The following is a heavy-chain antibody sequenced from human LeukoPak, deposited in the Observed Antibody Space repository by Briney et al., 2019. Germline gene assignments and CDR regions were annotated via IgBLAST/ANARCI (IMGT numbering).Heavy chain of an antibody. CDR1: GGSFSGYY. D-gene: IGHD6-13*01. J-gene: IGHJ6*02. V-gene: IGHV4-34*01. CDR2: INHSGST. Sequence: SETLSLTCAVYGGSFSGYYWSWIRQPPGKGLEWIGEINHSGSTNYNPSLKSRVTISVDTSKNQFSLELSSVTAADTAVYYCARGPSRAAGTWAYYYYGMDVWGQGTTVTVSS. CDR3: ARGPSRAAGTWAYYYYGMDV.